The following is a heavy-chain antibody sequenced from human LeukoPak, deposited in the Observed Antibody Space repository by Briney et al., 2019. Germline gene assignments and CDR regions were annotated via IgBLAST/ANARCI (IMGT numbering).Heavy chain of an antibody. Sequence: GASVKVSCKVSGYTVTGYYLHWVRQAPGQGLEWMGWISVNSGGINYAQKFQDRVTMTREVSISTAYMELNSLRSDDTAMYYCASGGPTSFDFWGPGTLVIVSS. CDR3: ASGGPTSFDF. J-gene: IGHJ4*02. D-gene: IGHD3-3*01. CDR1: GYTVTGYY. CDR2: ISVNSGGI. V-gene: IGHV1-2*02.